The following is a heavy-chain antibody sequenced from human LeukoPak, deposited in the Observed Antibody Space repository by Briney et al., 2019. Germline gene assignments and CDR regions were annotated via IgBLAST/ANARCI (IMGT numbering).Heavy chain of an antibody. CDR3: ARGFRVSGLSDY. CDR1: GFTLSRYW. CDR2: ISGDGSGT. V-gene: IGHV3-74*01. Sequence: QPGGSLRLSCTASGFTLSRYWMHWVAQAPGKGLMWVSRISGDGSGTTYADSVKGRFTISRDNAKNALYLQMNSLRAEDTAVYYCARGFRVSGLSDYWGQGTLVTVSS. J-gene: IGHJ4*02. D-gene: IGHD4/OR15-4a*01.